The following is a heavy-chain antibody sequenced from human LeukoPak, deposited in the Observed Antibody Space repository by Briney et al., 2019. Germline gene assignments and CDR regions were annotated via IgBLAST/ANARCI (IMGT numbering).Heavy chain of an antibody. CDR2: IIPIFGTA. V-gene: IGHV1-69*13. D-gene: IGHD2-2*01. CDR3: ARTTLIGCSSTSCYGAD. J-gene: IGHJ4*02. Sequence: SVKVSCKASGGTFSSYAISWVRQAPGQGLEWMGGIIPIFGTANYAQKFQDRVTITADESTSTAYMELSSLRSEDTAVYYCARTTLIGCSSTSCYGADWGQGTLVTVSS. CDR1: GGTFSSYA.